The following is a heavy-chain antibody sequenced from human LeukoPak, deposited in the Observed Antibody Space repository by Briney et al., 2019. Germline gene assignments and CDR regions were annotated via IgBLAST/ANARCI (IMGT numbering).Heavy chain of an antibody. CDR1: GYRFTNYW. D-gene: IGHD5-12*01. V-gene: IGHV5-51*01. CDR2: IYPDDSDI. Sequence: GESLNISCKASGYRFTNYWIGWVRQIPGKGLEWMGIIYPDDSDIRYSPSFQGQVTISADKSINTAYLQWSSLKASDTAMYYCARHGYSGYDYPDYWGQGTLVTVSS. CDR3: ARHGYSGYDYPDY. J-gene: IGHJ4*02.